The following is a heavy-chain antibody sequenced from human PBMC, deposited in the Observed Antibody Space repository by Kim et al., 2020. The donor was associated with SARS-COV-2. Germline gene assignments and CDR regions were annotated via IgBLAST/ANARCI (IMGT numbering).Heavy chain of an antibody. Sequence: ASVKVSCKASGYTFTSYAMHWVRQAPGQRLEWMGWINAGNGNTKYSQKFQGRVTITRDTSASTAYMELSSLRSEDTAVYYCARTNYYGSGSRPRPDYGMDVWGQGTTVTVSS. D-gene: IGHD3-10*01. CDR1: GYTFTSYA. CDR2: INAGNGNT. J-gene: IGHJ6*02. CDR3: ARTNYYGSGSRPRPDYGMDV. V-gene: IGHV1-3*01.